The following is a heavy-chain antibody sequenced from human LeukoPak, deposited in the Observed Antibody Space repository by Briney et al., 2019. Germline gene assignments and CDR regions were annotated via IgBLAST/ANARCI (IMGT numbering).Heavy chain of an antibody. CDR1: GGTFSSYA. V-gene: IGHV1-69*04. CDR3: ARALGIAARWDPFDI. CDR2: IIPILGIA. J-gene: IGHJ3*02. Sequence: ASVKVSCKASGGTFSSYAISWVRQAPGQGLEWMGRIIPILGIANYAQKFQGRVTITADESTSTAYMELSSLRSEDTAVYYCARALGIAARWDPFDIWGQGTMVTVSS. D-gene: IGHD6-6*01.